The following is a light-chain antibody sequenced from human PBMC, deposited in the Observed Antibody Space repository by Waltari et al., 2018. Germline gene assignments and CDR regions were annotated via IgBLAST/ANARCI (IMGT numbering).Light chain of an antibody. J-gene: IGLJ1*01. Sequence: QSALTQPASVSGSPGQSITISCTGTSSDVGGYNYVSWYQQHPDKAPKLMIYDVSNRPSGVSNRVSGSKSGNTASLTISGLQADDEADYYCSSYTSSSPNYVCGTGTKVTVL. CDR1: SSDVGGYNY. CDR3: SSYTSSSPNYV. V-gene: IGLV2-14*03. CDR2: DVS.